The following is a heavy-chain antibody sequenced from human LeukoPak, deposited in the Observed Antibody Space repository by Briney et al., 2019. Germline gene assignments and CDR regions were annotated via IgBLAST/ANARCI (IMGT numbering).Heavy chain of an antibody. V-gene: IGHV4-34*01. CDR3: ARDLGYRYFDY. CDR2: INHSGSS. D-gene: IGHD3-16*02. CDR1: GGSFSGYS. J-gene: IGHJ4*02. Sequence: SETLSLTCAVYGGSFSGYSWNWIRQPPGKGLDWIGEINHSGSSNYNPSLKSRVTISLDTSKNQFSLKLTSVTAADTAVYYCARDLGYRYFDYWGQGTLVTVSS.